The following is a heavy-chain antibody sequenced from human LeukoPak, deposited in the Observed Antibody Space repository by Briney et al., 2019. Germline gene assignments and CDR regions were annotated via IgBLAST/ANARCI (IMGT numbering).Heavy chain of an antibody. CDR2: ISGSGDST. V-gene: IGHV3-23*01. J-gene: IGHJ4*02. CDR3: AKDAISSLAVRRFDL. CDR1: GFTLRSYV. D-gene: IGHD6-6*01. Sequence: GGSLRLSCVASGFTLRSYVMNWVRQTPGKGLEWVSSISGSGDSTFYADSVKGRFSISRDNSRNTLFLLMTSLRAEDSALYYCAKDAISSLAVRRFDLWGQGTLVTVSS.